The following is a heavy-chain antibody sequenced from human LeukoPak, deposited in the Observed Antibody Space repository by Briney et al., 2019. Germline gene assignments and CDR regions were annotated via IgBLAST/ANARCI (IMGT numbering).Heavy chain of an antibody. CDR3: ARGSIMYSSSWYARYFDY. CDR2: INHSGST. J-gene: IGHJ4*02. V-gene: IGHV4-34*01. Sequence: SETLSLTCADHGGSFSGYYWSWIRQPPGKGLEWIGEINHSGSTNYNPSLKSRVTISVDTSKNQFSLKLSSVTAAETAVYYCARGSIMYSSSWYARYFDYGGEGTLVTVS. CDR1: GGSFSGYY. D-gene: IGHD6-13*01.